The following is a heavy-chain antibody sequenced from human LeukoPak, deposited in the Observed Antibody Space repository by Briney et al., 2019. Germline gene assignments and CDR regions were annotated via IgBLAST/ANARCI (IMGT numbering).Heavy chain of an antibody. CDR2: ISGSGGST. CDR3: ARGGRGSAAVVAPRSFDI. D-gene: IGHD3-22*01. V-gene: IGHV3-23*01. Sequence: GGSLRLSCAASGFTFSSYWMSWVRQAPGKGLEWVSAISGSGGSTYYADSVKGRFTISRDNSKNTLYLQMNSLRAEDSALYYCARGGRGSAAVVAPRSFDIWGQGTMVTVSS. J-gene: IGHJ3*02. CDR1: GFTFSSYW.